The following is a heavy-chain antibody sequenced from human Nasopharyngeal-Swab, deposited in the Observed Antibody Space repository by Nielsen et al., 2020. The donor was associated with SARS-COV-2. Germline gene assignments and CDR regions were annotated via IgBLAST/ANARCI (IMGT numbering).Heavy chain of an antibody. D-gene: IGHD6-6*01. Sequence: GGSLRLSCAASGFTFSDYYMSWIRQDQGKGPEWVSYISSSGSTIYYADSVKGRFTISRDNAKNSLYLQMNSLRAEDTAVYYCARVNGQLALAVRYFDLWGRGTLVTVSS. J-gene: IGHJ2*01. CDR1: GFTFSDYY. V-gene: IGHV3-11*01. CDR2: ISSSGSTI. CDR3: ARVNGQLALAVRYFDL.